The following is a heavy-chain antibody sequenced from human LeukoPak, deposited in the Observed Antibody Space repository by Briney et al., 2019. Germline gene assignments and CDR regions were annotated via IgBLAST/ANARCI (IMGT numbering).Heavy chain of an antibody. CDR1: GYTFTSYY. CDR3: ARDQVVATAPDRPFDH. Sequence: ASVKVSCKASGYTFTSYYMHWVRQAPGQGLEWMGIINPSVGSTNYAQKFQGRVTMTRDTSTSTVYMELSSLRSEDAAGYYCARDQVVATAPDRPFDHWGQGTLVTVSS. V-gene: IGHV1-46*01. D-gene: IGHD5-12*01. J-gene: IGHJ4*02. CDR2: INPSVGST.